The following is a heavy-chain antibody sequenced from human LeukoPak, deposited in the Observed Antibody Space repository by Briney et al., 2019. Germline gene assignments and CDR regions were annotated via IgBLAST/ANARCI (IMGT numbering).Heavy chain of an antibody. CDR3: ARDPRIAAAGTFWFDP. CDR2: IYYSGST. Sequence: SETLSLTCTVSGGSFSSGSSYWSWIRQPPGKGLEWTGYIYYSGSTNYNPSLKSRVTISVDTSKNQFSLKLSSVTAADTAVYYCARDPRIAAAGTFWFDPWGQGTLVTVSS. V-gene: IGHV4-61*01. CDR1: GGSFSSGSSY. J-gene: IGHJ5*02. D-gene: IGHD6-13*01.